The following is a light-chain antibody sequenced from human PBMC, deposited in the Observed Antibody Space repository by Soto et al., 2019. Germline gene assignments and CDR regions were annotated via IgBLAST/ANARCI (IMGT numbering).Light chain of an antibody. J-gene: IGKJ1*01. CDR1: QSVSSN. CDR3: QQYMHWPRT. CDR2: GAS. V-gene: IGKV3-15*01. Sequence: EMVLTQSPVTLSVSPWERATLSCRASQSVSSNLAWYQHRPGQAPRLLIFGASTRATGVPARFSGGGSGTEFTLTISSLQSEDFALYYCQQYMHWPRTFGQGTKVDIK.